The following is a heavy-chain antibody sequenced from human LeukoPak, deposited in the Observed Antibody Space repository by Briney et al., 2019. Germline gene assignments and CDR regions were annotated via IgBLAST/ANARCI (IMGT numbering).Heavy chain of an antibody. D-gene: IGHD3-9*01. V-gene: IGHV3-74*01. Sequence: GGSLRLSCATSGFTFSPFWMHWVRQGPGKGLEWVSRIGLDGADTNYADSVKGRFTISRDNAKNSLYLQMNSLRAEDTAVYYCAGSDTTGYSPREWDYWYFDLWGRGTLVTVSS. CDR2: IGLDGADT. J-gene: IGHJ2*01. CDR1: GFTFSPFW. CDR3: AGSDTTGYSPREWDYWYFDL.